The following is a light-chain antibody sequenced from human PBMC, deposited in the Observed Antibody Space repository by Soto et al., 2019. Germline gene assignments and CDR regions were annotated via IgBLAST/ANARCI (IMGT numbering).Light chain of an antibody. Sequence: DIQMTQSPSSVSASVGDRATITCRASQGIYNWLAWYQQKPGKAPKLLISAVSNLQSGVPSRFSGSGYGTDFTLTISSLQPEDFATYYCQQANTFPLTLGPGTKVDIK. CDR2: AVS. V-gene: IGKV1D-12*01. J-gene: IGKJ3*01. CDR3: QQANTFPLT. CDR1: QGIYNW.